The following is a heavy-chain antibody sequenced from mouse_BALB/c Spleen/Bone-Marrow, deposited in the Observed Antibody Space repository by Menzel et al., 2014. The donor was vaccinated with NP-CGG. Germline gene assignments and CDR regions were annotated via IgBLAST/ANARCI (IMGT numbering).Heavy chain of an antibody. CDR3: ARRGLLWYPWCAY. CDR2: IDPANGNT. V-gene: IGHV14-3*02. J-gene: IGHJ3*01. CDR1: GFNIKDTY. Sequence: EVQLQQSGAELVKPGASVKLSCTASGFNIKDTYMHWVKQRPEQGLEWIGRIDPANGNTKYDPKFQGKATITADTSSNTAYLQLSSLTSEDTAVYYCARRGLLWYPWCAYWGQGTLVTVAA. D-gene: IGHD2-1*01.